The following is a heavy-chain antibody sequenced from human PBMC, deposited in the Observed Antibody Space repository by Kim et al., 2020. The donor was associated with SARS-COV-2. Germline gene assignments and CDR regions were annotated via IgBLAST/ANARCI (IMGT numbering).Heavy chain of an antibody. Sequence: GGSLRLSCVGSGFSFSNYAMSWVRQAPGKGLDWVSRISGSGGDTFYADSVKGRFTISRDNSKNTLYLQMNSLRVEDTAVYYCTRFKWFDEDGFWGQGTLVIVSS. V-gene: IGHV3-23*01. J-gene: IGHJ4*02. D-gene: IGHD3-10*01. CDR3: TRFKWFDEDGF. CDR1: GFSFSNYA. CDR2: ISGSGGDT.